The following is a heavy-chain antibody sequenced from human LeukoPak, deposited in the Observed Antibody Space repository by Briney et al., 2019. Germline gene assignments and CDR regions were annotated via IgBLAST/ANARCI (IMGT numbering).Heavy chain of an antibody. V-gene: IGHV2-70*12. Sequence: SGRTLVNPTQTLTLTCDFSGFSLRTSGMSVSWIRQPPGKALEWLARIDWDDDEYYSTSLKTRLTISKDTPKNQVVLTMTNMDPVDTATYYCAHSWSIAARLYYFDYWGQGTLVTVSS. D-gene: IGHD6-6*01. J-gene: IGHJ4*02. CDR2: IDWDDDE. CDR1: GFSLRTSGMS. CDR3: AHSWSIAARLYYFDY.